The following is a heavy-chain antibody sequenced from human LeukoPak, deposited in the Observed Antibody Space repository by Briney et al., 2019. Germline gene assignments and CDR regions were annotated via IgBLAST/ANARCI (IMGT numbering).Heavy chain of an antibody. CDR2: IYYSGST. Sequence: SETLSLTCTVSGGSFSSGSYYWSWIRQPPGKGLEWIGYIYYSGSTNYNPSLKSRVTISVDTSKNQFSLKLSSVTAADTAVCYCARDDRGWELRSAIDYWGQGTLVTVSS. CDR1: GGSFSSGSYY. CDR3: ARDDRGWELRSAIDY. D-gene: IGHD1-26*01. V-gene: IGHV4-61*01. J-gene: IGHJ4*02.